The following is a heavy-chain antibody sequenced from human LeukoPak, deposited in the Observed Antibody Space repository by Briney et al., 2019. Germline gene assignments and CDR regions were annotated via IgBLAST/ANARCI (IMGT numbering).Heavy chain of an antibody. V-gene: IGHV4-4*07. J-gene: IGHJ6*04. D-gene: IGHD3-22*01. CDR1: GGSISSYY. Sequence: PSETLSLTCTVSGGSISSYYWSWIRQPAGKGLEWIGRIYTSGSTNYNPSLKSRVTMSVDTSKNQFSLKLSSVTAADTAVYYCARVSYDSSGYPVDVWGKGTTVTVSS. CDR2: IYTSGST. CDR3: ARVSYDSSGYPVDV.